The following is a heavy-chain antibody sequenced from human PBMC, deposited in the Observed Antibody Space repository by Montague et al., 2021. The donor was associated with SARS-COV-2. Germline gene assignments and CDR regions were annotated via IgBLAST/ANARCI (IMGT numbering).Heavy chain of an antibody. CDR2: INHSGST. V-gene: IGHV4-34*01. CDR3: ARDSIAAAGTDY. J-gene: IGHJ4*02. Sequence: SETLSLTCAVYGGSFSGYYWSWIRQPPGKGLEWIGKINHSGSTNYNPSHKSRVTISVDTSKNQFSLKLSSVTAADTAVYYCARDSIAAAGTDYWGQGTLVTVSS. CDR1: GGSFSGYY. D-gene: IGHD6-13*01.